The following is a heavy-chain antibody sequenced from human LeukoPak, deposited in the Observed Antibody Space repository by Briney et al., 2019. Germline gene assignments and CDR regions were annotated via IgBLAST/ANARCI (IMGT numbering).Heavy chain of an antibody. Sequence: GASVKVSCKASGYTFTSYYMHWARQAPGQGLEWMGIINPSGGSTSYAQKFQGRVTMTRDTSTSTVYMELSSLRSEDTAVYYCARDHNIAVAGSWFDPWGQGTLVTVSS. D-gene: IGHD6-19*01. V-gene: IGHV1-46*01. CDR3: ARDHNIAVAGSWFDP. CDR1: GYTFTSYY. CDR2: INPSGGST. J-gene: IGHJ5*02.